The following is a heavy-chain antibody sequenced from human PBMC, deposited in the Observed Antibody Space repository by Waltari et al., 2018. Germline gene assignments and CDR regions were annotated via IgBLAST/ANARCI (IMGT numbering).Heavy chain of an antibody. Sequence: QVQLVQSGAEVKKPGSSVKVSCKASGGTFRSYAISWVRQAPGQGLEWMGGIIPIFGTANYAQKFQGRVTITTDESTSTAYMELSSLRSEDTAVYYCAREVDYYDSSGYYYCWFDPWGQGTLVTVSS. CDR2: IIPIFGTA. J-gene: IGHJ5*02. D-gene: IGHD3-22*01. CDR1: GGTFRSYA. CDR3: AREVDYYDSSGYYYCWFDP. V-gene: IGHV1-69*05.